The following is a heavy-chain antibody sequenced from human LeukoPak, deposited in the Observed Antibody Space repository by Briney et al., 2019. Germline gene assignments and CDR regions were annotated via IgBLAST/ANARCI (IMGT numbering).Heavy chain of an antibody. J-gene: IGHJ4*02. D-gene: IGHD3-10*01. CDR3: ARGGGSGSYYNPFDY. Sequence: SETLSLTCTVSGGSISSYYWSWIRQPPGKGLEWIGYIYYSGSTNYNPSLKSRVTISVDTSKNQFSLKLSSVTGADTAVYYCARGGGSGSYYNPFDYWGQGTLVTVSS. CDR2: IYYSGST. CDR1: GGSISSYY. V-gene: IGHV4-59*01.